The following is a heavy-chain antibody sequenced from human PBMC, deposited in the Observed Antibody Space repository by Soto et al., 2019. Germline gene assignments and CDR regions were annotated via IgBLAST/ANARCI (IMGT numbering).Heavy chain of an antibody. CDR2: ISGSGGST. D-gene: IGHD3-16*02. Sequence: GESLKISCAASGFTFSSYAMSWVRQAPGKGLEWVSAISGSGGSTYYADSVKGRFTISRDNSKNTLYLQMNSLRAEDTAVYYCAKDLGELSFDYWGQGTLVTVSS. V-gene: IGHV3-23*01. J-gene: IGHJ4*02. CDR1: GFTFSSYA. CDR3: AKDLGELSFDY.